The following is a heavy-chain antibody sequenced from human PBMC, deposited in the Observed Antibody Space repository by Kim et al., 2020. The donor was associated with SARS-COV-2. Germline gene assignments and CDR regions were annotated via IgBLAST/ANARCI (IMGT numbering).Heavy chain of an antibody. J-gene: IGHJ6*02. CDR1: GYTFTSYA. CDR2: INAGNGNT. CDR3: ARGGGYGSGSYQNTYYYYYGMDV. V-gene: IGHV1-3*01. Sequence: ASVKVSCKASGYTFTSYAMHWVRQAPGQRLEWMGWINAGNGNTKYSQKFQGRVTITRDTSASTAYMELSSLRSEDTAVYYCARGGGYGSGSYQNTYYYYYGMDVWGQGTTVTVSS. D-gene: IGHD3-10*01.